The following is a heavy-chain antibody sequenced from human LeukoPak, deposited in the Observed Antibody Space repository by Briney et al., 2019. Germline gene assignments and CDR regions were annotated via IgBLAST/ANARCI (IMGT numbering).Heavy chain of an antibody. CDR2: IYYNGST. D-gene: IGHD5-18*01. J-gene: IGHJ4*02. Sequence: SETLSLTCTVSGGSISSGGYYWSWIRQHPGKGLEWIGYIYYNGSTYYNPSLKSRVTISVDTSKNQFSLKLSSVTAADTAVYYCARVADTAMAPFDYWGQGTLVTVSS. CDR1: GGSISSGGYY. V-gene: IGHV4-31*03. CDR3: ARVADTAMAPFDY.